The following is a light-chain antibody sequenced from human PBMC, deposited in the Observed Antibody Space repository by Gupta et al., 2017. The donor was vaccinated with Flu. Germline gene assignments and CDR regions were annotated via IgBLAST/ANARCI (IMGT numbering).Light chain of an antibody. V-gene: IGKV3-11*01. J-gene: IGKJ4*01. CDR2: DAS. CDR1: QSVSSY. CDR3: QQRSNWPPIT. Sequence: EIVLTQSPATLSLSPGERATLSCRASQSVSSYLAWYKQKPGQAPRLLIYDASNRDTGIPARFGGSGFGKDFTLTISSREPEDFAVYYCQQRSNWPPITFGGGTKVEIK.